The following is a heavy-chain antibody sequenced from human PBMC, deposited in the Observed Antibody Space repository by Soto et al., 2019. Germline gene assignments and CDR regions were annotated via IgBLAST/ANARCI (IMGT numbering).Heavy chain of an antibody. V-gene: IGHV3-23*01. CDR2: ISAAGST. CDR3: AKVPLRPYCFDY. Sequence: EVQLLDSGGNWVKTGGPLSLSCAASGFPFSNYAMHWARQAPGRGLEWVSTISAAGSTNYADSVKGRFTISRDNSKNALYLQMNSLRAEDTAVYYCAKVPLRPYCFDYWGQGTLVTVSS. CDR1: GFPFSNYA. D-gene: IGHD2-21*01. J-gene: IGHJ4*02.